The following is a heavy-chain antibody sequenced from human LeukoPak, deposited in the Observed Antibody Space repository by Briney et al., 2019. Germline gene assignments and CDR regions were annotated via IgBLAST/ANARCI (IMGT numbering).Heavy chain of an antibody. V-gene: IGHV3-49*03. CDR1: GFTFGDYA. Sequence: GGSLRLSCTASGFTFGDYAMSWFRQAPGKGLEWVGFIRSKAYGGTTEYAASVKGRFTISRDDSKSIAYLQMNSLKTKDTAVYYCTRGAATYRPHFDYWGQGTLVTVSS. D-gene: IGHD2-15*01. CDR2: IRSKAYGGTT. J-gene: IGHJ4*02. CDR3: TRGAATYRPHFDY.